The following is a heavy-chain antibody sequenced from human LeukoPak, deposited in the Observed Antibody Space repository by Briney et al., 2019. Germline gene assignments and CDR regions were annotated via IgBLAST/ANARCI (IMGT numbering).Heavy chain of an antibody. D-gene: IGHD2-2*01. J-gene: IGHJ6*02. CDR3: ARAYCTSTSCHYGMDV. Sequence: GGSLRLSCAASGFTFSSYSMDWVRESPGEGLEWVSSFTSSSIYIYYADSVKGRFTISRDNAKNSLYLQMNSLRAEDTAVYYCARAYCTSTSCHYGMDVWGQGTTVTVSS. V-gene: IGHV3-21*01. CDR2: FTSSSIYI. CDR1: GFTFSSYS.